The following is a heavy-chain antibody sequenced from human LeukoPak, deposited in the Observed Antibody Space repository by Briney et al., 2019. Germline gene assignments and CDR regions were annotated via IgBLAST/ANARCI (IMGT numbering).Heavy chain of an antibody. CDR1: GGSFSGYY. D-gene: IGHD1-26*01. Sequence: NPSETLSLTCAVYGGSFSGYYWSWIRQPPGKGLEWNGEINHSGSTNYNPSLKSRVTVSVDTSKNQFSLKLSSVTAADTAVYYCATPSGSYYYYYGMDVWGQGTTVTVSS. CDR3: ATPSGSYYYYYGMDV. V-gene: IGHV4-34*01. J-gene: IGHJ6*02. CDR2: INHSGST.